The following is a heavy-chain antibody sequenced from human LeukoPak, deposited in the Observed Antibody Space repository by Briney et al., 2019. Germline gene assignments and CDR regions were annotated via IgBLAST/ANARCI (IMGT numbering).Heavy chain of an antibody. V-gene: IGHV4-39*07. CDR2: IYYSGST. CDR1: GGSISNNNYF. D-gene: IGHD6-25*01. J-gene: IGHJ6*03. Sequence: PSETLSLTCNVSGGSISNNNYFWAWIRQPPGKGLEWLGSIYYSGSTYYNPSLKSRVTISVDTSKNQFSLKLSSVTAADTAVYYCARVPVSGYYYYYMDVWGKGTTVTVSS. CDR3: ARVPVSGYYYYYMDV.